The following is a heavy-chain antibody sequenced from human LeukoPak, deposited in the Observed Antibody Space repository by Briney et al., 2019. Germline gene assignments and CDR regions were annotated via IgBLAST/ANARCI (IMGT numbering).Heavy chain of an antibody. V-gene: IGHV3-7*01. CDR3: ARDFWGAYRVDFFDY. D-gene: IGHD3-3*01. CDR1: GFTFSNYL. J-gene: IGHJ4*02. Sequence: GGSLRLSCAASGFTFSNYLMSWVRRAPGKGLDWVANIKQDGSETYYVDSVRGRFTISRDNAKNSLYLQMKSLRPEDTAVYYCARDFWGAYRVDFFDYWGQGTLVTVSS. CDR2: IKQDGSET.